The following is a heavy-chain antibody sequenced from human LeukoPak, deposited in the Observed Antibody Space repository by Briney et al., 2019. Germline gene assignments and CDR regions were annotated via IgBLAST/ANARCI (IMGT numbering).Heavy chain of an antibody. Sequence: GGSLRLSCAASGFTFDDYAMRWVWQAPGKGLEWVSGISWNSGSIGYADSVKGRFTISRDNAKNSLYLQMNSLRAEDTALYYCAKDLGGSGYDGYYFDYWGQGTLVTVSS. CDR1: GFTFDDYA. J-gene: IGHJ4*02. V-gene: IGHV3-9*01. CDR3: AKDLGGSGYDGYYFDY. CDR2: ISWNSGSI. D-gene: IGHD5-12*01.